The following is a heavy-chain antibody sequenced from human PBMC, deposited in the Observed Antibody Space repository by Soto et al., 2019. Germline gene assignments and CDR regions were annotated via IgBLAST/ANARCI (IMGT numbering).Heavy chain of an antibody. CDR3: ARHVVTYYGMDV. CDR2: IEPGESYT. V-gene: IGHV5-10-1*01. CDR1: GYSFTNYW. J-gene: IGHJ6*02. Sequence: GESLKISCXAIGYSFTNYWISWVRQMPGKGLEWLGRIEPGESYTKYSPSFQGHVSISADKSISTAYLQWSSLKASDTATYYCARHVVTYYGMDVWGQGTTVTVSS. D-gene: IGHD3-16*02.